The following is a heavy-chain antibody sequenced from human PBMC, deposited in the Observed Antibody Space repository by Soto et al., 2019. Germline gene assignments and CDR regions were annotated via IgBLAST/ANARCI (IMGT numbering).Heavy chain of an antibody. V-gene: IGHV1-46*01. J-gene: IGHJ6*02. D-gene: IGHD2-2*02. CDR2: INPSGGST. Sequence: ASVKVSCKXSGYTFTSYYMHWVRQAPGQGLEWMGIINPSGGSTSYAQKFQGRVTMTRDTSTSTVYMELSSLRSEDTAVYYCARGGYCSSTSCYSPYYYGMDVWGQGTTVTVSS. CDR1: GYTFTSYY. CDR3: ARGGYCSSTSCYSPYYYGMDV.